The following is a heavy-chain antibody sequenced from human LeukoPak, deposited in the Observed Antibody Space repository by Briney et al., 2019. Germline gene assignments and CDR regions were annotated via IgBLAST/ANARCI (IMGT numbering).Heavy chain of an antibody. V-gene: IGHV3-66*01. CDR3: ARDKDSSAYYCH. CDR1: GFTVSSNY. CDR2: IYSDSST. Sequence: GGSLRLSCAASGFTVSSNYMSWVRQAPGKGLEWVSVIYSDSSTYYADSVKGRFTISRDNSKNTLYLQMNSLRAEDTAVYYCARDKDSSAYYCHWGQGTLVTVSS. J-gene: IGHJ4*02. D-gene: IGHD3-22*01.